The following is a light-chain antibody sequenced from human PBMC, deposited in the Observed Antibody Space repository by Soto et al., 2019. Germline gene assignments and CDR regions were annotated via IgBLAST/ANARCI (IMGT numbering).Light chain of an antibody. J-gene: IGKJ2*01. CDR2: GAS. CDR1: QSVSSNF. V-gene: IGKV3-20*01. Sequence: EIVLTQSPGTLSLSPGDRATLSCRASQSVSSNFLAWYQQKPGQAPSLLIYGASSRATGISDRFSGSGSGTDFTLTISRLEPEDFAVYYCQQYGSSPPFTFGQGTKLEIK. CDR3: QQYGSSPPFT.